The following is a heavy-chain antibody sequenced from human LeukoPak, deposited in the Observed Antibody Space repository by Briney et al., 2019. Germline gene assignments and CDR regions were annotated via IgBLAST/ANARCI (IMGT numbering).Heavy chain of an antibody. V-gene: IGHV3-23*01. J-gene: IGHJ1*01. CDR1: GFTFSSYA. Sequence: GGSLRLSCAASGFTFSSYAMSWVRQAPGKGLEWVSAISGSGGSTYYADSVKGRFTISRDNSKNTLYLQMNSLRAEDTAVYYCAKLGSSYSYGSEYFQHWGQGTLVTVSS. CDR3: AKLGSSYSYGSEYFQH. D-gene: IGHD5-18*01. CDR2: ISGSGGST.